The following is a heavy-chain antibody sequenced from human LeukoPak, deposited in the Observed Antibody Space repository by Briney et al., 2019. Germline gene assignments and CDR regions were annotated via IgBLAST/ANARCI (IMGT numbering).Heavy chain of an antibody. D-gene: IGHD3-9*01. J-gene: IGHJ4*02. CDR3: ARGLNYFDWLLPDY. CDR1: GGTFSSYA. V-gene: IGHV1-69*05. CDR2: IIPIFGTA. Sequence: SVKVSCKASGGTFSSYAISWVRQAPGQGLEWMGRIIPIFGTANYAQKFQGRVTITTDESTSTAYMELSSLRSEDTAVYYRARGLNYFDWLLPDYWGQGTLVTVSS.